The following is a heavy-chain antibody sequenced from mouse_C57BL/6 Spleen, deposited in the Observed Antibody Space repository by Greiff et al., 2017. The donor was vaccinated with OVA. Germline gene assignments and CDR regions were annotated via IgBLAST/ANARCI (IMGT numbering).Heavy chain of an antibody. D-gene: IGHD3-2*02. J-gene: IGHJ2*01. Sequence: DVKLVESEGGLVQPGSSMKLSCTASGFTFSDYYMAWVRQVPEKGLEWVANINYDGSSTYYLDSLKSRFIISRDNAKNILYLQMSSLKSEDTATYYCARDQAGYFDYWGQGTTLTVSS. CDR3: ARDQAGYFDY. CDR1: GFTFSDYY. CDR2: INYDGSST. V-gene: IGHV5-16*01.